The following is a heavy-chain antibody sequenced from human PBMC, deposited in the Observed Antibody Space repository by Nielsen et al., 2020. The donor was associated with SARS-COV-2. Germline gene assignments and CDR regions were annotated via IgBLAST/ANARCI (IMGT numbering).Heavy chain of an antibody. V-gene: IGHV3-74*01. CDR2: INSDGSST. CDR3: AKYDSSGYYYEVYYGMDV. J-gene: IGHJ6*02. Sequence: WIRQPPGKGLVWVSRINSDGSSTSYADSVKGRFTISRDNSKNTLYLQMNSRRAEDTAVYYCAKYDSSGYYYEVYYGMDVWGQGTTVTVSS. D-gene: IGHD3-22*01.